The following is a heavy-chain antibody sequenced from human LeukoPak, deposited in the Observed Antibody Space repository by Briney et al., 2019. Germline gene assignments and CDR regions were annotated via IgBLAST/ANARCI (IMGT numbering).Heavy chain of an antibody. D-gene: IGHD6-19*01. V-gene: IGHV3-21*01. CDR2: ISSSSSYI. CDR3: ARDWRYSSTKRNLDY. CDR1: GFTFSSYS. Sequence: GGSLRLSCAASGFTFSSYSMNWVRQAPGKGLEWVSSISSSSSYIYYADSVKGRFTISRDNAKNSLYLQTNSLRAEDTAVYYCARDWRYSSTKRNLDYWGQGTLVTVSS. J-gene: IGHJ4*02.